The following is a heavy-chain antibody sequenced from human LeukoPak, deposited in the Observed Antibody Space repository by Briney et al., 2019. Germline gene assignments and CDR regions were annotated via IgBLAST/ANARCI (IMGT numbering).Heavy chain of an antibody. CDR3: ARGPMVRGVKVIDY. CDR1: GDSMSTHY. D-gene: IGHD3-10*01. J-gene: IGHJ4*02. V-gene: IGHV4-59*11. CDR2: IFYSGSI. Sequence: SETLSLTCTVSGDSMSTHYWSWIRQPPGKGLEWIGYIFYSGSINYNPSLKSRVTISVDTSKNQFSLKLTSVTAADTAVYYCARGPMVRGVKVIDYWGQGTLVTVSS.